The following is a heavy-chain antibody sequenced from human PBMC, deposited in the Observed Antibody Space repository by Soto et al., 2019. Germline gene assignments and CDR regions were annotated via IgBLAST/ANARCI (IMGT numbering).Heavy chain of an antibody. J-gene: IGHJ5*02. CDR2: ISGSGGST. CDR1: GFTFSSYA. Sequence: PGGSLRLSCAASGFTFSSYAMSWVRQAPGKGLEWVSAISGSGGSTYYADSVKGRFTISRDNSKNTLYLQMNSLRAEDTAVYYCAVPSATVVTSGWFDPWGQGTLVTVSS. D-gene: IGHD4-17*01. V-gene: IGHV3-23*01. CDR3: AVPSATVVTSGWFDP.